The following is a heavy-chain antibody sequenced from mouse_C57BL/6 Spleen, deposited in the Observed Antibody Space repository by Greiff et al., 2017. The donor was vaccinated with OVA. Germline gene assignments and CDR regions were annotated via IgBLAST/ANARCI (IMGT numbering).Heavy chain of an antibody. Sequence: VQLQQSGAELARPGASVKMSCKASGYTFTSYTMHWVKQRPGQGLEWIGYINPSSGYTKYNQKFKDKATLTADKSSSTAYMQLSSLTSEDSAVYYCARSGGYEDFDVWGTGTTVTVSS. CDR1: GYTFTSYT. V-gene: IGHV1-4*01. D-gene: IGHD2-2*01. J-gene: IGHJ1*03. CDR3: ARSGGYEDFDV. CDR2: INPSSGYT.